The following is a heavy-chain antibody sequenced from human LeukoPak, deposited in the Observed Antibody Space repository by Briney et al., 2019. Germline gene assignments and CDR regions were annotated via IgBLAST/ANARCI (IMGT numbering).Heavy chain of an antibody. CDR3: AVHLPGDYLDR. V-gene: IGHV1-8*01. J-gene: IGHJ4*02. CDR1: GFAFTIYD. CDR2: MNPDSGNT. Sequence: ASVKVSCKASGFAFTIYDINWVRQANGQGLEWMGWMNPDSGNTGFAQKFQGRVTMTRNTSITTAYMGLSSLRSEDTAVYYCAVHLPGDYLDRWGKGTLVTVSS.